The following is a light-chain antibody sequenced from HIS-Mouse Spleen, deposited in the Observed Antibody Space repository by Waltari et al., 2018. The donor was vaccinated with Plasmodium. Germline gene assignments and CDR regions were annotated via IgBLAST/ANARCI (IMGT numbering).Light chain of an antibody. CDR1: ALPKKY. CDR2: EDS. V-gene: IGLV3-10*01. J-gene: IGLJ3*02. Sequence: SYELTQPPSVSVSPGQTARITCSGDALPKKYAYWYPQKSGQAPVLVTYEDSKRPSGILVGFSGSSSGTIATLTISGAQVEDEADYYCYSTDSSGNHRVFGGGTKLTVL. CDR3: YSTDSSGNHRV.